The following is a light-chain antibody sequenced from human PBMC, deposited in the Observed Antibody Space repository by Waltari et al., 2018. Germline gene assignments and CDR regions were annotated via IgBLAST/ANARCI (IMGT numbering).Light chain of an antibody. V-gene: IGKV3-11*01. Sequence: EIVLTQSPATLSLSPGERVTLSCRASQNIDIYLAWYQQRPSQAPRLLISDASYRATGIPARFSGSGSGTDFTLTISSLEPEDIAIYYCQQRSSWPLTFGGGTKVEFK. CDR2: DAS. CDR3: QQRSSWPLT. J-gene: IGKJ4*01. CDR1: QNIDIY.